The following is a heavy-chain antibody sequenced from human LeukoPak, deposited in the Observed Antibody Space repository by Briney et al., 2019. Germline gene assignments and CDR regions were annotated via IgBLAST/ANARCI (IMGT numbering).Heavy chain of an antibody. D-gene: IGHD3-22*01. CDR1: GYTFTGYY. CDR2: INPNSGGT. CDR3: VFDSSGYFPRHSFDY. V-gene: IGHV1-2*02. J-gene: IGHJ4*02. Sequence: ASVKVSCKASGYTFTGYYMHWVRQAPGQGLEWMGWINPNSGGTNYAQKFQGRVTMTRDTSISTAYMELSRLRSDDTAVYYCVFDSSGYFPRHSFDYWGQGTLVTVSS.